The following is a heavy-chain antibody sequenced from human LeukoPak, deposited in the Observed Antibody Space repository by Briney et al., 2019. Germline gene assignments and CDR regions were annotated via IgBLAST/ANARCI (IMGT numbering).Heavy chain of an antibody. CDR2: VYSGGST. CDR3: AKTLYDFWSGSRNDY. J-gene: IGHJ4*02. Sequence: GGSLRLSCAASEFSVGSNYMTWVRQAPGKGLEWVSLVYSGGSTYYADSVKGRFTISRDNSKNTLYLQMNSLRAEDTAIYYCAKTLYDFWSGSRNDYWGQGTLVTVSS. CDR1: EFSVGSNY. V-gene: IGHV3-66*01. D-gene: IGHD3-3*01.